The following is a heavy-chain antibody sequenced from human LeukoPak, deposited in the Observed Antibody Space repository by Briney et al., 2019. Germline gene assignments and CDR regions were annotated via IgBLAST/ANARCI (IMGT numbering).Heavy chain of an antibody. D-gene: IGHD1-26*01. CDR1: GGSISNGDHY. V-gene: IGHV4-61*08. CDR3: ARGGSGSYPSWFDP. Sequence: SETLSLTCTVSGGSISNGDHYWSWIRQPPGKGLEWIGYIYYSGSTNYNPSLKSRVTISVDTSKNQFSLKLSSVTAADTAVYYCARGGSGSYPSWFDPWGQGTLVTVSS. CDR2: IYYSGST. J-gene: IGHJ5*02.